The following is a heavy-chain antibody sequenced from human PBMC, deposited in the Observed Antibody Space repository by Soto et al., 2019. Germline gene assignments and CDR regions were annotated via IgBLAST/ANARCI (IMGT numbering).Heavy chain of an antibody. J-gene: IGHJ4*01. Sequence: QPGGSLRLSCSGSGFTFSDHSLYWVRQAPGKGLRYVSTISGNGGNTHYAASVRGRFTMSRDNSKNTVFLQMSGLGVADSAVYYCVKVSGYCTGGSCGSYFDYWGGGALVAVSS. V-gene: IGHV3-64D*06. D-gene: IGHD2-15*01. CDR1: GFTFSDHS. CDR2: ISGNGGNT. CDR3: VKVSGYCTGGSCGSYFDY.